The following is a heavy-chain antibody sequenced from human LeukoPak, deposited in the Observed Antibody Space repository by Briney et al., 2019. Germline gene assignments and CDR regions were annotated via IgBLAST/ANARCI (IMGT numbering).Heavy chain of an antibody. Sequence: GGSLRLSCAASGFTFSSYVMSWVRQAPGKGLEWVSAISGSGGSTHYADSVKGRFTISRDNSKNTLYLQVSSLRAEDTAVYRCAKGGRITAVLPFDYWGQGTLVTVSS. V-gene: IGHV3-23*01. CDR1: GFTFSSYV. CDR3: AKGGRITAVLPFDY. CDR2: ISGSGGST. J-gene: IGHJ4*02. D-gene: IGHD6-13*01.